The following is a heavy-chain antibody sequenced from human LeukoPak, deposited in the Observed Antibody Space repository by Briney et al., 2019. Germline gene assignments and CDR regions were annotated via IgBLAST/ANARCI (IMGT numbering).Heavy chain of an antibody. J-gene: IGHJ4*02. V-gene: IGHV3-48*01. D-gene: IGHD5-18*01. CDR1: GFSFSRYS. Sequence: GGSLRLACAASGFSFSRYSMHWVRQAPRKGVEWISYISGSSSTIYYADSVKGRFTISRDNAKTSLILQMNSLRAEDTAVYYCAKGDTVMAPFDYWGQGTLVIVSS. CDR2: ISGSSSTI. CDR3: AKGDTVMAPFDY.